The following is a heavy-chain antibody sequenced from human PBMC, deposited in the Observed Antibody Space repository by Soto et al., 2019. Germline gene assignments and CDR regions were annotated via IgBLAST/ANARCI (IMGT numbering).Heavy chain of an antibody. CDR3: AKVNYYGVYGMDV. Sequence: LRLSCAASGFTFSSYAMSWVRQAPGKGLEWVSAISGSGGSTYYADSVKGRFTISRDNSKNTLYLQMNSLRAEDTAVYYCAKVNYYGVYGMDVWGQGTTVTVSS. V-gene: IGHV3-23*01. D-gene: IGHD3-10*01. CDR1: GFTFSSYA. CDR2: ISGSGGST. J-gene: IGHJ6*02.